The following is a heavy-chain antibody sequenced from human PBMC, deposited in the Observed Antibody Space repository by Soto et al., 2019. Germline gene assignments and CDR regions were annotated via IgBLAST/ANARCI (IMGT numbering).Heavy chain of an antibody. D-gene: IGHD3-10*01. J-gene: IGHJ4*02. CDR3: VRDLGAGVFGDSGPDY. CDR1: GDSISSRSYY. V-gene: IGHV4-39*01. Sequence: SETLSLTCTVSGDSISSRSYYWGWIRQPQGKGLEWIASIYYGGSSYYNPSLKSRVTISVDTSNNKFSLTLSSVTAADTAVYYCVRDLGAGVFGDSGPDYWGQG. CDR2: IYYGGSS.